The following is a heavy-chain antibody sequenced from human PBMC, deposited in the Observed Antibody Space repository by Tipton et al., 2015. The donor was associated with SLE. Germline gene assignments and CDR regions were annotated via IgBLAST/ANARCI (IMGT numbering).Heavy chain of an antibody. J-gene: IGHJ4*02. CDR2: CNHSGCT. Sequence: TLSLTCAVYGGSFSGYYWSWIRQPPGKGLEWIGECNHSGCTNYNPSLESRVSISADTSKNQVSLKLNSVTAADTAVYYCASQQWLVHFDYWGQGALVTVSS. CDR1: GGSFSGYY. CDR3: ASQQWLVHFDY. D-gene: IGHD6-19*01. V-gene: IGHV4-34*01.